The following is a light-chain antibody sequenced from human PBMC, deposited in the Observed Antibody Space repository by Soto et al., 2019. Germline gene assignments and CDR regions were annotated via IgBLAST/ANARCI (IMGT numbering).Light chain of an antibody. CDR2: EVS. CDR1: SSDGGGYNY. Sequence: QSVLTQPPSASGSPGQSVTISCTGTSSDGGGYNYVSWYQQHPGKAPKLMIYEVSKRPSGVPDRFSGSKSGNTASLTVSGLQAEDEADYYCSSYAGSNNFPYVFGTGTKLTVL. J-gene: IGLJ1*01. V-gene: IGLV2-8*01. CDR3: SSYAGSNNFPYV.